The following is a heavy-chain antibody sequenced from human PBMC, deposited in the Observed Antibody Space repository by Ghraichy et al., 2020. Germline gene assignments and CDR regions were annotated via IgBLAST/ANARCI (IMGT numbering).Heavy chain of an antibody. D-gene: IGHD2-2*02. CDR1: GYTFTSYG. CDR2: ISAYNGNT. CDR3: ARFDCSSTSCYSHYYYYMDV. V-gene: IGHV1-18*01. Sequence: ASVKVSCKASGYTFTSYGISWVRQAPGQGLEWMGWISAYNGNTNYAQKLQGRVTMTTDTSTSTAYMELRSLRSDDTAVYYCARFDCSSTSCYSHYYYYMDVWGKGTTVTVSS. J-gene: IGHJ6*03.